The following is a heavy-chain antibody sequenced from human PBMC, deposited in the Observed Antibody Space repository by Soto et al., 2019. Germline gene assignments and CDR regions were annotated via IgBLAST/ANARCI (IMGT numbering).Heavy chain of an antibody. D-gene: IGHD3-16*01. CDR1: GGFLSESY. J-gene: IGHJ5*02. Sequence: SETLSLTCAVYGGFLSESYWTWTRQPPGKGLEWIGEINHVGGTNYSLSLKSRVTMSVDTSQNQFSLRLISVTAADTAMYFCVRIRYQLPSSVLWLYPWGQGTPVTVSS. CDR2: INHVGGT. CDR3: VRIRYQLPSSVLWLYP. V-gene: IGHV4-34*01.